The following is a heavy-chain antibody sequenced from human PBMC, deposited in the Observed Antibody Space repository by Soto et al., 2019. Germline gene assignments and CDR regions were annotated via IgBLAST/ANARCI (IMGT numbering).Heavy chain of an antibody. Sequence: VHLVESGGGLVKPGGSLRLSCVASGFTFSSYPMHWVRQAPGKGLEWVAVISYDGSNKYYADSVKGRFTISRDNSKNTLYLQVNSLRPEDTAVYYCARARPYCSDTTCYNDYFGMDVWGQGTTVTVSS. J-gene: IGHJ6*02. CDR1: GFTFSSYP. D-gene: IGHD2-2*02. CDR3: ARARPYCSDTTCYNDYFGMDV. CDR2: ISYDGSNK. V-gene: IGHV3-30-3*01.